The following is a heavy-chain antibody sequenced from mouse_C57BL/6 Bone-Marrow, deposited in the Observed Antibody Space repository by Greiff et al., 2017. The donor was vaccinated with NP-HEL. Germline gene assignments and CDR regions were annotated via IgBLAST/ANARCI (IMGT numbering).Heavy chain of an antibody. V-gene: IGHV14-4*01. Sequence: VQLQQSGAELVRPGASVKLSCTASGFTITDDYMHWVKQRPEQGLEWIGWIDPENGDTDYASKFKGKATMTADTSSNTAYLQLSSLTSEDTAVYYGYSCYNNLRWFSYGGRGTRVTVSA. CDR2: IDPENGDT. J-gene: IGHJ3*01. CDR3: YSCYNNLRWFSY. CDR1: GFTITDDY. D-gene: IGHD2-5*01.